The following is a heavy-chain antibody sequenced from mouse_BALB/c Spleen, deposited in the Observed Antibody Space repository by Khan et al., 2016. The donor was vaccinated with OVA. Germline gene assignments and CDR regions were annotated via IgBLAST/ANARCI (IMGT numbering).Heavy chain of an antibody. J-gene: IGHJ2*01. CDR2: ISSGGSYT. CDR1: GFTFSNYG. D-gene: IGHD1-1*01. CDR3: ARTPGYYGSNYFDY. V-gene: IGHV5-9-3*01. Sequence: EVELVEPGGGLVKPGGSLKFSCAASGFTFSNYGMSWVRQTPEKRLEWVATISSGGSYTYSPDSVKGRFTISRDNANNTLYLKMSSLRSEDTAMYYCARTPGYYGSNYFDYWGQGTTLTVSS.